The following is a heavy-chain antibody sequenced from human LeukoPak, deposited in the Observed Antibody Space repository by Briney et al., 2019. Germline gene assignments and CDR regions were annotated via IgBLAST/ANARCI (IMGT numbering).Heavy chain of an antibody. CDR3: AGQPGGTAAFDM. Sequence: SETLSLTCTVSGGSINSYYSSWIRQPPGKGLEWIGYISYTGGEINYNPSLKSRLTISVDTSKHQFSLMLTSVPAADTAVYSCAGQPGGTAAFDMWAQGTMVTVSS. CDR1: GGSINSYY. V-gene: IGHV4-59*08. D-gene: IGHD1-14*01. J-gene: IGHJ3*02. CDR2: ISYTGGEI.